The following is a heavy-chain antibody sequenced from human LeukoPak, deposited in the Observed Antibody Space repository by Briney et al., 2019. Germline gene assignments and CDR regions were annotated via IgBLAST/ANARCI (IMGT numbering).Heavy chain of an antibody. CDR3: ARGKVLTIVRGVIITYFDN. J-gene: IGHJ4*02. CDR1: GYSFTRYL. CDR2: IIPSGGST. V-gene: IGHV1-46*01. D-gene: IGHD3-10*01. Sequence: ASVKDSCKAPGYSFTRYLIHWVRQAPGQGLEGMGIIIPSGGSTNYAQKFQDRVIMTRDTSTSTVYMELSSLKSEDTAGYYCARGKVLTIVRGVIITYFDNWGEGTLVTVSS.